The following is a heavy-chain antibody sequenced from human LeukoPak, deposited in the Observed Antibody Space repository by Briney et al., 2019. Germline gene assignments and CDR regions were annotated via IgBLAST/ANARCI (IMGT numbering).Heavy chain of an antibody. CDR3: TKDLTRGYCSGGSCYFDY. D-gene: IGHD2-15*01. V-gene: IGHV3-23*01. CDR2: ISGSGGST. CDR1: GLTFSSYA. Sequence: GGSLRLSCAASGLTFSSYAMTWVRQAPGKGLEWVSTISGSGGSTYYADSVKGRFTISRDNSKNTLYPQVNSLRAEDTAVYYCTKDLTRGYCSGGSCYFDYWGQGTLVTVSS. J-gene: IGHJ4*02.